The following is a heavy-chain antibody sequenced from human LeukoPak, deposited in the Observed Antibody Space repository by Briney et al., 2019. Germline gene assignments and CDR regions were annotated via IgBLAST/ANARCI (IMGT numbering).Heavy chain of an antibody. CDR1: GDSISSYY. CDR2: IYYTGST. CDR3: ARDSGTTGEVKFDP. D-gene: IGHD3-10*01. V-gene: IGHV4-59*12. J-gene: IGHJ5*02. Sequence: PSETLSLTSTVSGDSISSYYWSWIRQSPGKGLEWIGSIYYTGSTTYNPSLKSRLTMSVDTSKNQFSLKLSSMTAADTAIYYCARDSGTTGEVKFDPWGQGILVTVSS.